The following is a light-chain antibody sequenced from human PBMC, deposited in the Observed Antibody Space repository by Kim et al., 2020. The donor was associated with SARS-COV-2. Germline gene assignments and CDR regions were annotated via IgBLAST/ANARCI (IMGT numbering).Light chain of an antibody. CDR1: KLGDKY. CDR2: QDS. J-gene: IGLJ2*01. CDR3: QAWDSSIVV. V-gene: IGLV3-1*01. Sequence: VSQGQTASITCSGDKLGDKYACWYQQEPGQSPVLVIYQDSKRPSGIPERFSGSNSGNTATLTISGTQAMDEADYYCQAWDSSIVVFGGGTQLTVL.